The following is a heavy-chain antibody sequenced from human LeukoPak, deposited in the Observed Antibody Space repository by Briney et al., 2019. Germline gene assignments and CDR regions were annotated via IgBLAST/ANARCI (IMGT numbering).Heavy chain of an antibody. J-gene: IGHJ4*02. CDR1: GGSISSSSYY. V-gene: IGHV4-39*07. CDR2: IHTTGST. D-gene: IGHD3-22*01. Sequence: SETLSLTCTVSGGSISSSSYYWGWIRQPPGKGLEWIGRIHTTGSTNYNPSLKSRVTMSVDTSKNQFSLKLSSVTAADTAVYYCARDSYYYDSSGKLSGDYWGQGTLVTVSS. CDR3: ARDSYYYDSSGKLSGDY.